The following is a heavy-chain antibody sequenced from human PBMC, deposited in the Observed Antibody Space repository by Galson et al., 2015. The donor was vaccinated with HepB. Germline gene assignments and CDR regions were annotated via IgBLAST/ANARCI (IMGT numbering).Heavy chain of an antibody. D-gene: IGHD1-26*01. V-gene: IGHV3-23*01. CDR3: AKDLVVEATY. CDR2: INGRGDTT. CDR1: GFTFSNHA. Sequence: SLRLSCAASGFTFSNHAMSWVRQAPGKGLEWVSAINGRGDTTYYAAAVNGRFTISRDNAKNTLYLQMNSLRAEDTAVYYCAKDLVVEATYWGQGTLVTVSS. J-gene: IGHJ4*02.